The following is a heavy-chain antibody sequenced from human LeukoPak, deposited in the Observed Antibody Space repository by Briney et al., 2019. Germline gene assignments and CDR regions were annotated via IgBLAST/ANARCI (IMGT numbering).Heavy chain of an antibody. J-gene: IGHJ4*02. V-gene: IGHV4-4*07. D-gene: IGHD2-15*01. CDR1: SGSLSSSY. CDR2: IYTSGST. CDR3: ARDCSGGTCYLGVLDY. Sequence: SETLSLTCTLSSGSLSSSYWSWIRQPAGKGPEWIGRIYTSGSTNYNPSLTSRVAISVDTSKNQFSLDLTSVTATDAAVYYCARDCSGGTCYLGVLDYWGQGILVTVSS.